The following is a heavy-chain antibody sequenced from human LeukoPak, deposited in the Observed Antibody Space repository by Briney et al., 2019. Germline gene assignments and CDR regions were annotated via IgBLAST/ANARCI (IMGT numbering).Heavy chain of an antibody. CDR2: IYYSGST. CDR3: ARDNWNYGSSMDV. J-gene: IGHJ6*02. Sequence: SETLSLTCTVSGGSIRSSYYYWGWIRQPPGKGLEWIGYIYYSGSTNYNPSLKSRVTISVDTSKNQFSLKLSSVTAADTAVYYCARDNWNYGSSMDVWGQGTTVTVSS. V-gene: IGHV4-61*01. CDR1: GGSIRSSYYY. D-gene: IGHD1-7*01.